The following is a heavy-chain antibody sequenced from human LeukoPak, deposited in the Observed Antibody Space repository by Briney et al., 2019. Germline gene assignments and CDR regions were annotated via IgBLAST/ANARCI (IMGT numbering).Heavy chain of an antibody. CDR3: AREPLAFDI. CDR1: GGSISSSSYS. J-gene: IGHJ3*02. V-gene: IGHV4-39*07. Sequence: PSETLSLTCTVSGGSISSSSYSWDWIRQPPGKGLEWIGSIYHSGSTYYNPSLKSRVTISVDTSKNQFSLKLSSVTAADTAVYYCAREPLAFDIWGQGTMVTVSS. CDR2: IYHSGST.